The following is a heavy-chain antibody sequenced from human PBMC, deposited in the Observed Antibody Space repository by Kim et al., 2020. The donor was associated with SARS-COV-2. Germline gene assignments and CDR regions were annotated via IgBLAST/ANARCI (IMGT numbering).Heavy chain of an antibody. CDR1: GFTFSDYY. CDR2: IRSSGSTI. J-gene: IGHJ6*03. V-gene: IGHV3-11*04. CDR3: ALPRLGYCRSTSCYYYD. D-gene: IGHD2-2*01. Sequence: GGSLRLSCAASGFTFSDYYMRWIRQAPGKGLEWVSFIRSSGSTIYYADSVKGRFTISRDNANQFLQLHMLSVKDTDTSDYYCALPRLGYCRSTSCYYYD.